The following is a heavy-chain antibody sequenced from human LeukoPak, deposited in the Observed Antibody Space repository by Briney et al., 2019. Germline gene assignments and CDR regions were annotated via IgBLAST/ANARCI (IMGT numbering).Heavy chain of an antibody. Sequence: ASVKVSCKASGYTFTSYYMHWVRQAPGQGLEWMGIINPSGGSTSYAQKFQGRVTMTRDTSTRTVYMELSSLRSEDTAVYYCARVSLGVTPPYYYYYMDIWGKGTTVTISS. D-gene: IGHD4-23*01. V-gene: IGHV1-46*01. J-gene: IGHJ6*03. CDR1: GYTFTSYY. CDR3: ARVSLGVTPPYYYYYMDI. CDR2: INPSGGST.